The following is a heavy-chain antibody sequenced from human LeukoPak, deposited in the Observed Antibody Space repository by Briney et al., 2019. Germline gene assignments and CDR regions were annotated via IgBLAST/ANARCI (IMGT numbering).Heavy chain of an antibody. CDR3: ARDAY. J-gene: IGHJ4*02. CDR2: VYNSGTT. V-gene: IGHV4-59*11. Sequence: PSETLSLACTVSGVSIGSHYWSWIRQSPGKGLEWIGCVYNSGTTVYNPSLTGRVTISVDTSKNQYSLNLRSVTAADAAVYYYARDAYWGQGILVTVSS. CDR1: GVSIGSHY.